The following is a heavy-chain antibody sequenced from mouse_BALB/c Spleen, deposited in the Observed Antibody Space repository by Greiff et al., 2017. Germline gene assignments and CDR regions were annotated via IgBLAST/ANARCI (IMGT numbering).Heavy chain of an antibody. Sequence: QVQLQQSGPELVKPGASVKISCKVSGYAFSSSWMNWVKQRPGQGLEWIGRIYPGDGDTNYNGKFKGKATLTADKSSSTAYMQLSSLTSVDSAVYFCADDYAMDYWGQGTSVTVSS. V-gene: IGHV1-82*01. CDR2: IYPGDGDT. CDR1: GYAFSSSW. CDR3: ADDYAMDY. J-gene: IGHJ4*01.